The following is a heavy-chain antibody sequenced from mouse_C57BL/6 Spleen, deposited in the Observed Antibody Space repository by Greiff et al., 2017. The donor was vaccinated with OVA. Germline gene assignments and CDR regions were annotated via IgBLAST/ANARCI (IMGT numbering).Heavy chain of an antibody. V-gene: IGHV1-55*01. J-gene: IGHJ4*01. CDR3: ANYDAPYAMDY. CDR2: IYPGSGST. D-gene: IGHD2-4*01. CDR1: GYTFTSYW. Sequence: QVQLKQPGAELVKPGASVKMSCKASGYTFTSYWITWVKQRPGQGLEWIGDIYPGSGSTNYNEKFKSKATLTVDTSSSTAYMQLSSLTSEDSAVYYCANYDAPYAMDYWGQGTSVTVSS.